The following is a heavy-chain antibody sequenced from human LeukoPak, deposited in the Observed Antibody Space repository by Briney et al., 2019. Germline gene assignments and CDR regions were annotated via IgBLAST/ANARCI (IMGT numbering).Heavy chain of an antibody. J-gene: IGHJ4*02. CDR3: AKDYCSSSSCYYNY. D-gene: IGHD2-2*01. V-gene: IGHV3-9*01. CDR2: ISWNSGSI. CDR1: GFTFDDYA. Sequence: PGGSLRLSCAASGFTFDDYAMHWVRQAPGKGLEWVSGISWNSGSIDYADSVKGRFTISRDNAKNSLYLQMNSLRAEGTALYYCAKDYCSSSSCYYNYWGQGTLVTVSS.